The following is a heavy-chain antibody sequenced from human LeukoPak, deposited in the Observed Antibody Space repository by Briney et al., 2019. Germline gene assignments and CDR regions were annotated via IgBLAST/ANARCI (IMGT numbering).Heavy chain of an antibody. J-gene: IGHJ4*02. V-gene: IGHV3-66*01. CDR2: IYSGGNT. Sequence: GGSLRLSCTVSGFIVSINSMSWVRQAPGKVLEWVSFIYSGGNTHYSDSVKGRFTISRDNSKNTLYLHMNSLRAEDTALYYCVRETPDSSGWDWGQGTLVTVSS. D-gene: IGHD6-19*01. CDR3: VRETPDSSGWD. CDR1: GFIVSINS.